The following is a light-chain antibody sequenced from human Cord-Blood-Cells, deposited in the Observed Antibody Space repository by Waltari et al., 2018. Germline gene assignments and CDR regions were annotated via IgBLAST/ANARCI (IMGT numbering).Light chain of an antibody. CDR2: AAS. V-gene: IGKV1-39*01. CDR3: QQSYSTPYS. J-gene: IGKJ2*03. CDR1: QSISSY. Sequence: DIQMTQSPSSLSASVVDSVTITCRASQSISSYLNWYQQKPGKAPKLLIYAASSLQSGVPLRFSGSGSGTDFTLTISSLQPEDFATYYCQQSYSTPYSFGQGTKLEIK.